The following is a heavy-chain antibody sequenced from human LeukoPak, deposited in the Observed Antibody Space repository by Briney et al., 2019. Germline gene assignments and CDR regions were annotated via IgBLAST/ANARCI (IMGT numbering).Heavy chain of an antibody. V-gene: IGHV4-59*08. CDR1: GGSIISQY. Sequence: PSETLSLTCTVSGGSIISQYWSWIRQPPGRGLEWIGYISYSGSTKYNPSLKSRVTISVDTSKNQFSLKLNSLTAADTSVYYCARLRFLEWLFPWFDPWGQGILVTVSS. CDR3: ARLRFLEWLFPWFDP. J-gene: IGHJ5*02. CDR2: ISYSGST. D-gene: IGHD3-3*01.